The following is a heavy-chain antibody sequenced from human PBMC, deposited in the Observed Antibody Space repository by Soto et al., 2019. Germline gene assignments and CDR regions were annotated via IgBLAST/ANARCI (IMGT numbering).Heavy chain of an antibody. CDR3: ATARGYYDSSGYFPFDY. CDR2: IIPIFGTA. J-gene: IGHJ4*02. CDR1: GGTFSSYA. V-gene: IGHV1-69*12. D-gene: IGHD3-22*01. Sequence: QVQLVQSGAEVKKPGSSVKVSCKASGGTFSSYAISWVRQAPGQGLEWMGGIIPIFGTANYAQKFQGRVKITVDESTSTAYMELSSLRSEDTAVYYCATARGYYDSSGYFPFDYWGQGTLVTVSS.